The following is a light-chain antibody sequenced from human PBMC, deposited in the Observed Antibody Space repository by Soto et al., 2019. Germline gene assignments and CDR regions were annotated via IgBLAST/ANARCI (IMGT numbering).Light chain of an antibody. CDR1: QSLLHSNGYNY. V-gene: IGKV2-28*01. Sequence: IVMTHSPISLPATPGDPASISCMSSQSLLHSNGYNYLDWYLQKPGQSPQLLIYLGSNRASGVPDRFSGSGSGTDFTLKISRVEAEDVGVYYCMQALQTPWTFGQGTKVDIK. J-gene: IGKJ1*01. CDR2: LGS. CDR3: MQALQTPWT.